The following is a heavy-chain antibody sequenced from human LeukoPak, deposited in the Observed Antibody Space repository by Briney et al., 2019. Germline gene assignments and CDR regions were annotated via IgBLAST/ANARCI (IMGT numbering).Heavy chain of an antibody. CDR1: GYTFTGYY. Sequence: GASVKVSCKASGYTFTGYYMHWVRQAPGQGLEWMGWINPNSGGTNYAQKFQGRVTMTTDTSTSTAYMELRSLRSDDTAVYYCARAIVGAPDVWGQGTLVTVSS. CDR2: INPNSGGT. D-gene: IGHD1-26*01. CDR3: ARAIVGAPDV. J-gene: IGHJ4*02. V-gene: IGHV1-2*02.